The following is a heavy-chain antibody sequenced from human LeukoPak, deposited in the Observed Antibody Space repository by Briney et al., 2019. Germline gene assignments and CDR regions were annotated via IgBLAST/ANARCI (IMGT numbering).Heavy chain of an antibody. CDR1: GSSISSGYY. CDR3: ARGDKGVVVVAAPDPYYYYYYMDV. V-gene: IGHV4-61*01. CDR2: IYYSGST. Sequence: SETLSLTCTVSGSSISSGYYWGWIRQPPGKGLEWIGYIYYSGSTNYNPSLKSRVTISVDTSKNQFSLKLSSVTAADTAVYYCARGDKGVVVVAAPDPYYYYYYMDVWGKGTTVTVSS. J-gene: IGHJ6*03. D-gene: IGHD2-15*01.